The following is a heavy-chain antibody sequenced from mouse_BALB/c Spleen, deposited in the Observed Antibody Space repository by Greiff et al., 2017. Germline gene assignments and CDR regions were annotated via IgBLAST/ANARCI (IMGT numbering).Heavy chain of an antibody. CDR1: GFSLTSYG. Sequence: VQRVESGPGLVAPSQSLSITCTVSGFSLTSYGVHWVRQPPGKGLEWLGVIWAGGSTNYNSALMSRLSISKDNSKSQVVLTRNSLQTDDTAMYYCARTRLAYWGQGTLVTVSA. CDR2: IWAGGST. CDR3: ARTRLAY. V-gene: IGHV2-9*02. J-gene: IGHJ3*01. D-gene: IGHD2-12*01.